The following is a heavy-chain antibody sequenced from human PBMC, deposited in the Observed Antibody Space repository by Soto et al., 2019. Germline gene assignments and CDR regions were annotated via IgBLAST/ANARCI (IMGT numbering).Heavy chain of an antibody. D-gene: IGHD3-22*01. V-gene: IGHV3-7*05. CDR2: IKKDESRK. CDR1: GFTFSDYW. Sequence: EVQLVESGGGLVQPGESLRLSCAASGFTFSDYWMTWVRQAPGKGLERVANIKKDESRKSCLDSVRGRFTISRDNARNSLYLQMDSLRAEDTALYYCARDVSAGGGPYYREAFDMWGQGTMVTVSS. J-gene: IGHJ3*02. CDR3: ARDVSAGGGPYYREAFDM.